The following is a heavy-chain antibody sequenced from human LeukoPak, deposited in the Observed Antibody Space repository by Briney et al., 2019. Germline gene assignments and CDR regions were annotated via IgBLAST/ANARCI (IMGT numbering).Heavy chain of an antibody. CDR1: GYTFTSYY. CDR2: INPSGGST. V-gene: IGHV1-46*01. D-gene: IGHD6-13*01. Sequence: ASVKVSCKASGYTFTSYYMHWVRQAPGQGLEWMGIINPSGGSTSYAQKFQGRVTMTRDTSTSTVYMELSSLRSEDTAVYYCARGRSVIAAAGPADAFDIWGQGTMVTVSS. CDR3: ARGRSVIAAAGPADAFDI. J-gene: IGHJ3*02.